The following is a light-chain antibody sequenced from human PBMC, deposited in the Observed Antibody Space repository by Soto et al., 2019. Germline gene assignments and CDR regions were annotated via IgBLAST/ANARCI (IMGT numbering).Light chain of an antibody. J-gene: IGLJ1*01. V-gene: IGLV2-8*01. CDR3: SSYAGRNTYV. CDR1: SSDVGGYNY. Sequence: QSVLTQPPSASGSPGQSVTISCTGTSSDVGGYNYVSWYQLHPGKAPKLMIYEVSKRPSGVPDRFSASKSGNTASLTVSGLQAEDAADYHCSSYAGRNTYVFGTGTKLTVL. CDR2: EVS.